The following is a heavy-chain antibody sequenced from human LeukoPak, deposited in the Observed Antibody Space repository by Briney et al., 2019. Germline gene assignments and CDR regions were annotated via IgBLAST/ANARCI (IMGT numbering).Heavy chain of an antibody. J-gene: IGHJ5*02. CDR2: IYYSGST. V-gene: IGHV4-39*07. Sequence: SETLSLTCTVSGGSISSSIYYWGWIRQPPGKGLEWIGSIYYSGSTYYNPSLKSRVTISVDTSKNQFSLKLSSVTAADTPVYYCARVHEAFFNWFDPWGQGTLVTVSS. CDR3: ARVHEAFFNWFDP. CDR1: GGSISSSIYY.